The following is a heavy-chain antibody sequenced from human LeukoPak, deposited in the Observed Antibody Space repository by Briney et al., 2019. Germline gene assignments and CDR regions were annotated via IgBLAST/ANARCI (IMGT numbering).Heavy chain of an antibody. CDR1: GGTFSGYY. CDR3: ARGGGYGGEIFDY. J-gene: IGHJ4*02. D-gene: IGHD5-12*01. Sequence: SSETLSLTCAVYGGTFSGYYWSRIRQPPGKRLEWVGESNDSGGTNYNPSLKNRVTISADKSKNQVSLKLSSVTAADTAVYYCARGGGYGGEIFDYWGQGTLVTVSS. V-gene: IGHV4-34*01. CDR2: SNDSGGT.